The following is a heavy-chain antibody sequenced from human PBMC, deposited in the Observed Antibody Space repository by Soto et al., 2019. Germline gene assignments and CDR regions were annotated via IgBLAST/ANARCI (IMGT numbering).Heavy chain of an antibody. CDR1: GYTFTSCG. D-gene: IGHD1-1*01. V-gene: IGHV1-18*01. CDR3: ARGRYGDY. CDR2: ISAHNDNT. J-gene: IGHJ4*02. Sequence: QVHLVQSGAEVKKPGASVKVSCKCSGYTFTSCGITWVRQIPGQGLEWMGWISAHNDNTDYAQKLQGRVTVTRDTSTSTAYMELRSLRSDDTAVYYCARGRYGDYWGQGALLTVSS.